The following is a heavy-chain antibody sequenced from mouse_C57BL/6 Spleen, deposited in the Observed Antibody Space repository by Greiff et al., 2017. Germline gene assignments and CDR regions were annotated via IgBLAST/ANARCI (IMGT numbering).Heavy chain of an antibody. D-gene: IGHD1-1*01. V-gene: IGHV2-6-1*01. CDR2: IWSDGST. Sequence: VQLVESGPGLVAPSQSLSITCTVSGFSLTSYGVHWVRQPPGKGLEWLVVIWSDGSTTYNSALKSRLSISKDNSKSQVFLKMNSLQTDDTAMYYCARHRAHYGSSYDAMDYWGQGTSVTVSS. CDR3: ARHRAHYGSSYDAMDY. J-gene: IGHJ4*01. CDR1: GFSLTSYG.